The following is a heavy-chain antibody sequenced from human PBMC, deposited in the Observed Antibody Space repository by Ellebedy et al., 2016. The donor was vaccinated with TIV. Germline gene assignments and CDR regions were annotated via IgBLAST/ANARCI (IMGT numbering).Heavy chain of an antibody. J-gene: IGHJ4*02. CDR2: VRYDGSDK. CDR3: AKGDSSGPDY. D-gene: IGHD6-19*01. Sequence: PGGSLRLSCAASGFTFSSYGMHWVRQAPGKGLEWVAFVRYDGSDKYYADSVKGRFTISRDNSKNTLYLQMNSLKPEDTAVDYCAKGDSSGPDYWGQGTLVTVSS. CDR1: GFTFSSYG. V-gene: IGHV3-30*02.